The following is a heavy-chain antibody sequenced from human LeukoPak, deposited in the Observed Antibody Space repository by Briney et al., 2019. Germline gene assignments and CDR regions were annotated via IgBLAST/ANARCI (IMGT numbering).Heavy chain of an antibody. V-gene: IGHV3-30*02. CDR2: IRYDGSNK. Sequence: TGGYLSLSCAASGFTFSSYGMHWVRLAPGKGLEWVAFIRYDGSNKYYADSVKGRFTISRDNSKNTLYLQMNSLRAEDTAVYYCAKDYGPGYSSGWYMGYWGQGTLVTVSS. CDR3: AKDYGPGYSSGWYMGY. J-gene: IGHJ4*02. CDR1: GFTFSSYG. D-gene: IGHD6-19*01.